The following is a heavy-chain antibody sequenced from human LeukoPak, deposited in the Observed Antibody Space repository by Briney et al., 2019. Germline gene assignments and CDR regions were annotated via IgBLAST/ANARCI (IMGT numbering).Heavy chain of an antibody. CDR1: GFTFRTSP. CDR3: ASYGAQSDAFDI. D-gene: IGHD4-17*01. V-gene: IGHV3-30*04. Sequence: GGSLRLSCAASGFTFRTSPMHWVRQAPGKGLEWVAVISYDGKIKVYADSVKGRFTISRDIAKNMLYLQMNSLRAEDTAVYYCASYGAQSDAFDIWGQGTMVTVSS. J-gene: IGHJ3*02. CDR2: ISYDGKIK.